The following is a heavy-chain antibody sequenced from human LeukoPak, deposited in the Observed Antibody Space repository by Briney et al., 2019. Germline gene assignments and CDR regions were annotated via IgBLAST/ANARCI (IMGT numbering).Heavy chain of an antibody. CDR2: ISSSSSYI. CDR1: GFTFSSHS. Sequence: GGSLRLSCAASGFTFSSHSMNWVRQAPEKGLEWVSSISSSSSYIYYADSVKGRFTISRDNAKNSLYLQMNSLRAEDTAVYYCARAGGYSSSNWFDPWGQGTLVTVSS. V-gene: IGHV3-21*01. CDR3: ARAGGYSSSNWFDP. D-gene: IGHD6-13*01. J-gene: IGHJ5*02.